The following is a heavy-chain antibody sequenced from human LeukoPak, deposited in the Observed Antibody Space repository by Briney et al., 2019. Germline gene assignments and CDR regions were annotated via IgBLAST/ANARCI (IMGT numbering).Heavy chain of an antibody. CDR1: GYTFTGYY. CDR3: ARDRDIAAADNFDY. Sequence: GASVKVSCKASGYTFTGYYMYWVRQAPGQGLEWMGWINPNSGGTNYAQKFQGRVTMTRDTSISTAYMELSRLRSDDTAVYYCARDRDIAAADNFDYWGQGTLVTVSS. CDR2: INPNSGGT. J-gene: IGHJ4*02. D-gene: IGHD6-13*01. V-gene: IGHV1-2*02.